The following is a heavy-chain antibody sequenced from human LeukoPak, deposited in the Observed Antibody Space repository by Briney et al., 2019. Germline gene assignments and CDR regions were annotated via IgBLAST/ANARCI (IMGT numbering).Heavy chain of an antibody. CDR1: GGTFSSYT. CDR3: ARDGPIAYCGGDCLGY. Sequence: ASVKVSCRASGGTFSSYTISWVRQAPGQGLEWMGRIIPILGIANYAQKFQGRVTITADKSTSTAYMELSSLRSEDTAVYYCARDGPIAYCGGDCLGYWGQGTLVTVSS. D-gene: IGHD2-21*01. CDR2: IIPILGIA. V-gene: IGHV1-69*04. J-gene: IGHJ4*02.